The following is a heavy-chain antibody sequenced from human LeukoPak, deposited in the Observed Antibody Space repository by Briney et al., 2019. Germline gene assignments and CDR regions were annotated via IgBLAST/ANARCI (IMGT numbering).Heavy chain of an antibody. V-gene: IGHV3-11*01. CDR2: ISSSGSTI. D-gene: IGHD1-26*01. Sequence: GGSLRLSCTASGFTFGDHGMSWVRQAPGKGLEWVSYISSSGSTIYYADSVKGRFTISRDNAKNSLYLQMNSLRAEDTAVYYCARRRDSGSLQHFDYWSQGTLVTVSS. J-gene: IGHJ4*02. CDR1: GFTFGDHG. CDR3: ARRRDSGSLQHFDY.